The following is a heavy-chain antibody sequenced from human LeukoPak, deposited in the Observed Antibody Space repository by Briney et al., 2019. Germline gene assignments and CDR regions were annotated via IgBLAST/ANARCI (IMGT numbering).Heavy chain of an antibody. J-gene: IGHJ4*02. CDR3: ERSASGYSYGYPFDY. D-gene: IGHD5-18*01. Sequence: PSETLSLTCAVYGGSFSGYYWSWIRQPPGKGLEWIGEINHSGSTNYNPSLKSRVTISVDTSKNQFSLKLSSVTAADTAVYYCERSASGYSYGYPFDYWGQGTLVTVSS. V-gene: IGHV4-34*01. CDR2: INHSGST. CDR1: GGSFSGYY.